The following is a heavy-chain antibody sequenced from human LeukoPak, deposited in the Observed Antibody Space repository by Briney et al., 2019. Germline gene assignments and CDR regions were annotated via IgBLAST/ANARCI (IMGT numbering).Heavy chain of an antibody. CDR1: GGTFSSYA. Sequence: SVKVSCKASGGTFSSYAISWVRQAPGQGLEWMGGIIPIFGTANYAQKFQGRVTITADESTSTAYMELSSLRSEDTAVYYCATSDVHCSSTSCYRIGKFDYWGQGTLVTVSS. D-gene: IGHD2-2*02. V-gene: IGHV1-69*01. CDR3: ATSDVHCSSTSCYRIGKFDY. CDR2: IIPIFGTA. J-gene: IGHJ4*02.